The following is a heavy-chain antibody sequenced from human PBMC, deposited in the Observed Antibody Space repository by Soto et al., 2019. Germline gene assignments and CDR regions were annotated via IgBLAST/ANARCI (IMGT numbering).Heavy chain of an antibody. CDR2: ISGSGGST. CDR3: VTRNSGYDSVVDY. V-gene: IGHV3-23*01. Sequence: GGSLRLSCAASGFTFSSYAMSWVRQAPGKGLEWVSAISGSGGSTYYADSVKGRFTISRDNSKNTLYLQMNSLRAEDTAVYYCVTRNSGYDSVVDYWGQGTLVTVSS. D-gene: IGHD5-12*01. J-gene: IGHJ4*02. CDR1: GFTFSSYA.